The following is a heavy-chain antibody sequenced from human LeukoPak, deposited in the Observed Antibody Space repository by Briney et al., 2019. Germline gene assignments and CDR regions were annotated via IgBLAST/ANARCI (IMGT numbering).Heavy chain of an antibody. J-gene: IGHJ4*02. CDR2: ISAYNGNT. CDR1: GYTFTSYG. CDR3: ARVPRWGLWEVALGDY. V-gene: IGHV1-18*01. D-gene: IGHD1-26*01. Sequence: ASVKVSCKASGYTFTSYGISWVRQAPGQGLEWMGWISAYNGNTNYAQKLQGRVTMTTDTSTSTAYMELRSPRSDDTAGYYCARVPRWGLWEVALGDYWGQGTLVTVSS.